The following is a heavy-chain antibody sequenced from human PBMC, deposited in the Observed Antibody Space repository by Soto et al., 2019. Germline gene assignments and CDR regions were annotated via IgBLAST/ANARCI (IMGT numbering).Heavy chain of an antibody. Sequence: GASVKVSCKASGGTFSSYAISWVRQAPGQGLEWMGGINAGNGNTKYSQKFQGRVTITRDTSASTAYMELSSLRSEDTAVYYCARDLTGDIVVVPAAQLPHAFDIWGQGTMVTVSS. CDR2: INAGNGNT. J-gene: IGHJ3*02. V-gene: IGHV1-3*01. CDR3: ARDLTGDIVVVPAAQLPHAFDI. D-gene: IGHD2-2*01. CDR1: GGTFSSYA.